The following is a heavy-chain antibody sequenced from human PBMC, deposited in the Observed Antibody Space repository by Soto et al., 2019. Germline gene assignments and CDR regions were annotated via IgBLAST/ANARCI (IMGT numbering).Heavy chain of an antibody. CDR3: ARDNWNSY. V-gene: IGHV3-74*01. CDR1: GFTFSNYW. CDR2: VKSDGSST. J-gene: IGHJ4*02. D-gene: IGHD1-1*01. Sequence: GGSLRLSCAASGFTFSNYWMHWVHQGPGKGLVWVARVKSDGSSTSYADSVKGRFTISRDNAKNTLYLQMNSLRVEDTAVYYCARDNWNSYWGQGTLVTVSS.